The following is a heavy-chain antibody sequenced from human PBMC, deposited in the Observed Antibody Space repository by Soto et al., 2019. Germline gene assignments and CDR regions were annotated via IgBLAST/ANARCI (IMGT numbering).Heavy chain of an antibody. J-gene: IGHJ5*02. CDR3: VSDGRFDYGSWVAP. CDR2: IKQDGSEK. Sequence: DVQLVESGGGLVQPGGSLNLSCAASGFTFSSYWMTWVRQAPRKGLEWVANIKQDGSEKYYLDSVKGRFTISRDNAKKSLYLQMNSLRAPDTAVYDCVSDGRFDYGSWVAPSGHGTLVRVP. D-gene: IGHD4-17*01. CDR1: GFTFSSYW. V-gene: IGHV3-7*01.